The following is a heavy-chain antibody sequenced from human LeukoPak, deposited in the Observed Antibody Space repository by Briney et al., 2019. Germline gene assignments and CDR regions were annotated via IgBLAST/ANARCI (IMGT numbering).Heavy chain of an antibody. Sequence: GGSLRLSCAASGFTFRNYWMHWVRQAPGKGLVWVSRTNIDGSTSTYADSVQGRFSISRDNAKNTLYLQMNSLRAEDTAVYYCARGGGGYYHYYYYMDVWGKGTTVTVSS. D-gene: IGHD3-3*01. CDR3: ARGGGGYYHYYYYMDV. J-gene: IGHJ6*03. CDR2: TNIDGSTS. V-gene: IGHV3-74*01. CDR1: GFTFRNYW.